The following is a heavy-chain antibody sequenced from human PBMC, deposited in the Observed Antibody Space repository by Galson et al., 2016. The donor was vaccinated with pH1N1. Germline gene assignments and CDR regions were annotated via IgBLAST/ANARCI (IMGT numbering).Heavy chain of an antibody. Sequence: SVKVSCKASGGTFSNSAISWVRQAPGQGLEWMGGISPIFGSINYAQRFQGRVTVSADIFTNTAYMELSRLRSEDPAIYYCATAGPLVREILYYSYAMDVWGQGTTVTVSS. CDR2: ISPIFGSI. V-gene: IGHV1-69*06. J-gene: IGHJ6*02. CDR1: GGTFSNSA. D-gene: IGHD3-10*01. CDR3: ATAGPLVREILYYSYAMDV.